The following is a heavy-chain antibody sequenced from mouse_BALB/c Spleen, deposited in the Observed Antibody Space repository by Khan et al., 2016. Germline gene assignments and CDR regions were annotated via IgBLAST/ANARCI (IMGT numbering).Heavy chain of an antibody. CDR3: AKDRYDY. Sequence: EVELVESGGGLVQPGGSRKLSCAASGFTFSSFGMHWVRQAPEKGLEWVAYISSDSSTKYYADTVKGRFTISRANPKNTLFLQMTSLRSEDTAICYCAKDRYDYWGQGTTLTVSS. V-gene: IGHV5-17*02. CDR1: GFTFSSFG. CDR2: ISSDSSTK. D-gene: IGHD2-14*01. J-gene: IGHJ2*01.